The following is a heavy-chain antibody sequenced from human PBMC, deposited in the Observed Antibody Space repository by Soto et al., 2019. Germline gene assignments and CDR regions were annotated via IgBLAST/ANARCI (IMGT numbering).Heavy chain of an antibody. Sequence: PSETLSLTCTVSGGSISSYYWSWIRQPAGKGLEWIGRIYTSGSTNYNPSLKSRVTMSVDTSKNQFSLKLSSVTAADTAVYYCARDSTPSYGGSYYPLYYFDYWGQVTLVTVSS. D-gene: IGHD1-26*01. CDR3: ARDSTPSYGGSYYPLYYFDY. J-gene: IGHJ4*02. V-gene: IGHV4-4*07. CDR1: GGSISSYY. CDR2: IYTSGST.